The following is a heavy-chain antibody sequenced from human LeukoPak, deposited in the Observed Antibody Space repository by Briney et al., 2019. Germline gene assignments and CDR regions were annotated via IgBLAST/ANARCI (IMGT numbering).Heavy chain of an antibody. D-gene: IGHD2-2*01. CDR1: GFTFSSYA. J-gene: IGHJ4*02. CDR2: ISYDGSNK. V-gene: IGHV3-30*04. CDR3: SRGGYQLLQYYFDY. Sequence: GGSLRLSCAASGFTFSSYAMHWVRQAPGKGLEWVAVISYDGSNKYYADSVKGRFTISRDNSKNTLYLQMNSLRSDDTAMYYCSRGGYQLLQYYFDYWGQGTLVTVSS.